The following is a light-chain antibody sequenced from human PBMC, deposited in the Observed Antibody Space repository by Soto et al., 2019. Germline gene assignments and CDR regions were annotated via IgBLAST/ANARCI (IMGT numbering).Light chain of an antibody. CDR2: ANT. CDR1: SSNIGAGYD. CDR3: QSYDTTLSGVV. Sequence: QAVVTQPPSVSGAPGQRVTISCTGSSSNIGAGYDVHWYQQLPGTAPKLLIYANTNRPSGVPDRFSGSKSATSASLAITGLQAEDEADYYCQSYDTTLSGVVFGGGTKLTVL. V-gene: IGLV1-40*01. J-gene: IGLJ2*01.